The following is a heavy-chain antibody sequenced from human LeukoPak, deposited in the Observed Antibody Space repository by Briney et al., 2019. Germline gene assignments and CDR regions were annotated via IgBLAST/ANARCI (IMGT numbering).Heavy chain of an antibody. CDR2: ISSGGKYI. J-gene: IGHJ4*02. V-gene: IGHV3-21*01. CDR3: ARGLKVLRFLEWARSRFYYFDY. CDR1: EFTFRTYS. Sequence: GGSLRLSCAASEFTFRTYSMNWVRQAPGKGLEWVSSISSGGKYIYYADSVKGRFTISRDNAKNSLFLQMNSLRVEDTAVYYCARGLKVLRFLEWARSRFYYFDYWGQGTLVTVSS. D-gene: IGHD3-3*01.